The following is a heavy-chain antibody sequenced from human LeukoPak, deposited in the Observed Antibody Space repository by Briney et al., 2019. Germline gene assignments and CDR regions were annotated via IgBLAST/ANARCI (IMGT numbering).Heavy chain of an antibody. D-gene: IGHD6-19*01. Sequence: PSETLSLTCAVYGGPFSGYYWSWIRQPPGKGLEWIGEINHSGSTNYNPSLKSRVTISVDTSKNQFSLKLSSVTAADTAVYYCAREPGSSGWYDHWGQGTLVTVSS. V-gene: IGHV4-34*01. CDR1: GGPFSGYY. J-gene: IGHJ5*02. CDR3: AREPGSSGWYDH. CDR2: INHSGST.